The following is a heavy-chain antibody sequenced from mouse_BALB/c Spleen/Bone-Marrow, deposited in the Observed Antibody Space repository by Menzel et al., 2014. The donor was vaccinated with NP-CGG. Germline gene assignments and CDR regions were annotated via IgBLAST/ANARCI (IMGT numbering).Heavy chain of an antibody. V-gene: IGHV5-17*02. CDR1: GFTFSSFG. D-gene: IGHD2-4*01. CDR2: ISSGSSTI. Sequence: EVNVVESGGGLVQPGGSRKLSCAASGFTFSSFGMHWVRQAPEKGLEWVAYISSGSSTIYYADTVKGRFTISRYNPKNTLFLQMTSLRSEDTAMYYCARGYDYGFAYWGQGTLVTVSA. CDR3: ARGYDYGFAY. J-gene: IGHJ3*01.